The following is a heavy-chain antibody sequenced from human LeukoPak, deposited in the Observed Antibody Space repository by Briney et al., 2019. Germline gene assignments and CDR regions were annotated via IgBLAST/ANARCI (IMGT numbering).Heavy chain of an antibody. CDR2: IWYDGSNK. J-gene: IGHJ4*02. CDR3: AKDHVVGATDFGVVDY. V-gene: IGHV3-33*06. D-gene: IGHD1-26*01. CDR1: GFTFSSYA. Sequence: LSCAASGFTFSSYAMSWVRQAPGKGLEWVAVIWYDGSNKYYADSVKGRFTISRDNSKNTLYLQMNSLRAEDTAVYYCAKDHVVGATDFGVVDYWGQGTLVTVSS.